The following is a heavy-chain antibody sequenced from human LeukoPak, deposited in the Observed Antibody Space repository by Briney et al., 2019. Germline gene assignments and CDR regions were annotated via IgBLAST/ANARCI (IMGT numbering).Heavy chain of an antibody. J-gene: IGHJ4*02. CDR2: IFHSGTT. V-gene: IGHV4-39*06. Sequence: PSETLSLTCNVSGGSVIRSTSFWGWIRQSPGKGLEWIGNIFHSGTTYDNPSLKSRVTMSVDTSNNQFPLKMSSVTAADTAVYYCAKTIGGFAKGGSPYFDSWGQGTLVTVSS. CDR3: AKTIGGFAKGGSPYFDS. CDR1: GGSVIRSTSF. D-gene: IGHD1-26*01.